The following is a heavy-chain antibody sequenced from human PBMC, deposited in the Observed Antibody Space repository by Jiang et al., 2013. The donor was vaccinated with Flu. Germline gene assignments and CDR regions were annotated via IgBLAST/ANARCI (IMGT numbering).Heavy chain of an antibody. J-gene: IGHJ5*02. CDR2: IYPGDSDT. Sequence: WVRQMPGKGLEWMGIIYPGDSDTRYSPSFQGQVTISADKSISTAYLQWSSLKASDTAMYYCARHRSIRPRPSSWSRGYNWFRPLGPGNPGHRLL. CDR3: ARHRSIRPRPSSWSRGYNWFRP. V-gene: IGHV5-51*01. D-gene: IGHD6-13*01.